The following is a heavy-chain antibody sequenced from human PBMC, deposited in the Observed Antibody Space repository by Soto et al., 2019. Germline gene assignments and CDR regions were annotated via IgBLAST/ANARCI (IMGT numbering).Heavy chain of an antibody. CDR3: ARGAGSSVFDY. CDR2: ITSGRTYI. J-gene: IGHJ4*02. CDR1: GFTFSSYN. V-gene: IGHV3-21*01. D-gene: IGHD6-6*01. Sequence: EVQLVESGGGLVKPGGSLRLSCAASGFTFSSYNMNWVRQAPGKGLEWVSSITSGRTYIYYADSVKGRFTISRDNAKNSLYLQMNSLRAEDTAVYYCARGAGSSVFDYWGQGTLLTVSS.